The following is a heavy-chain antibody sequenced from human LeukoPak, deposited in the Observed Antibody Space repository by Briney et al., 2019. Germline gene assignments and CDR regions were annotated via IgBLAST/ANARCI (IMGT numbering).Heavy chain of an antibody. D-gene: IGHD2-2*01. CDR2: INHSGST. CDR3: ARVVFGLDY. V-gene: IGHV4-34*01. Sequence: SETLSLTCAVYGGSFSGYYWSWIRQPPGKGLEWIGEINHSGSTNYNPSLKRRVTISVDTSKNQFSLKLSSVTAADTAVDYCARVVFGLDYWGQGTLVTVSS. CDR1: GGSFSGYY. J-gene: IGHJ4*02.